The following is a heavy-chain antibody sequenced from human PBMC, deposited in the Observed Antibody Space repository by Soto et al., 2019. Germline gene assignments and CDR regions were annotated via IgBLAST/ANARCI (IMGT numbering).Heavy chain of an antibody. CDR2: INPNSGGT. J-gene: IGHJ4*02. CDR3: ARDPIYCSGGSCYHIDY. Sequence: ASVKVSCKASGYTFTGYYMHWVRQAPGQGLEWMGWINPNSGGTNYAQKFQDRVTMTRDTSISTAYMELSRLRSDDTAVYYCARDPIYCSGGSCYHIDYWGQGTLVTVSS. D-gene: IGHD2-15*01. V-gene: IGHV1-2*02. CDR1: GYTFTGYY.